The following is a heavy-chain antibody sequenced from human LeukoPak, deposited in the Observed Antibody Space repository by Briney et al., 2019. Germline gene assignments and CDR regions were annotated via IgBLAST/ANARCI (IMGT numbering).Heavy chain of an antibody. Sequence: GGSLRLSCAASGFTVSSNYMSWVRQAPGKGMEWVSVIYSGGSTYYAGSVKGRFTISRDNSKNTVYLQMNSLRAEDTAVYYCARGTIFGVDGMDVSGVWGQGTTVTVSS. CDR3: ARGTIFGVDGMDVSGV. CDR2: IYSGGST. V-gene: IGHV3-53*01. CDR1: GFTVSSNY. D-gene: IGHD3-3*01. J-gene: IGHJ6*02.